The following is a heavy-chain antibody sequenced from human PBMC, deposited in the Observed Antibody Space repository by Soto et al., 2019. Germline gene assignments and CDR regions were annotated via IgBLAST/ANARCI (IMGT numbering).Heavy chain of an antibody. D-gene: IGHD2-2*03. V-gene: IGHV4-4*02. Sequence: SETLSLTCVVSGDSISRTHWWTWVRQTPGKGLEWIGEIYHTGSAKYNPSLKNRVTISVDKSKNEFSLKLSSVTAADTAVYYCARLNGYCVSTKCHRYYGMDVWGQGTTVTVSS. CDR3: ARLNGYCVSTKCHRYYGMDV. CDR2: IYHTGSA. J-gene: IGHJ6*02. CDR1: GDSISRTHW.